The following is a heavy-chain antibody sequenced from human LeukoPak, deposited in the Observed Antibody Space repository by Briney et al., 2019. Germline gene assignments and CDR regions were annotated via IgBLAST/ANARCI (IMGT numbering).Heavy chain of an antibody. CDR2: TRYDGNNK. Sequence: GGSLRLSCAASGFTFSSYGMHWVRQAPGKGLEWVAFTRYDGNNKYYADSVKGRFTVSRDNSKNTLYVQMKSLRAEDTAVYYCAKDFVVVPGNVNYFDYWGQGTLVTVSS. J-gene: IGHJ4*02. D-gene: IGHD2-21*02. CDR3: AKDFVVVPGNVNYFDY. CDR1: GFTFSSYG. V-gene: IGHV3-30*02.